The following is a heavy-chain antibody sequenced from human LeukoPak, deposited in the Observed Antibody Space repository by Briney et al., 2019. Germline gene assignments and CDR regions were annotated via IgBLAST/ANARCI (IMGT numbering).Heavy chain of an antibody. Sequence: ASVKVSCKASGYTFTSYYMHWVRQAPGQGLEWMGWISAYNGNTNYAQKLQGRVTMTTDTSTSTAYMELRSLRSDDTAVYYCARPDSSGYYYYFDYWGQGTLVTVSS. D-gene: IGHD3-22*01. J-gene: IGHJ4*02. V-gene: IGHV1-18*04. CDR1: GYTFTSYY. CDR3: ARPDSSGYYYYFDY. CDR2: ISAYNGNT.